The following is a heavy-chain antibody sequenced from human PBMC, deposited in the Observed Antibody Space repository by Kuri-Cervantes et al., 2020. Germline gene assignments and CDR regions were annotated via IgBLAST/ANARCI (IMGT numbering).Heavy chain of an antibody. J-gene: IGHJ6*02. V-gene: IGHV4-39*07. D-gene: IGHD6-19*01. CDR3: ARDGAGNYYYYGMDV. Sequence: GSLRLSCTVSGGSISSETYYWGWIRQPPGKGLEWIGSVFYKRSTNYNPSLKSRVTISVDKSKNQFSLKLSSVTAADTAVYYCARDGAGNYYYYGMDVWGQGTTVTVSS. CDR1: GGSISSETYY. CDR2: VFYKRST.